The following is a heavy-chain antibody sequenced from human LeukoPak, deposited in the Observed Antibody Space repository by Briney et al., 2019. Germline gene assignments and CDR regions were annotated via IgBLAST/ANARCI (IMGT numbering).Heavy chain of an antibody. CDR3: ARGNGGWELLEAYFDY. CDR2: INAGTAYT. D-gene: IGHD1-26*01. V-gene: IGHV1-3*01. Sequence: ASVKVSCKASGYTFTTYAMHWVRQAPGQRLEWMGWINAGTAYTKYSQKFQGRVTITRDTSASTAYMELSSLKSEDTAMYYCARGNGGWELLEAYFDYWGQGTLVTVSS. J-gene: IGHJ4*02. CDR1: GYTFTTYA.